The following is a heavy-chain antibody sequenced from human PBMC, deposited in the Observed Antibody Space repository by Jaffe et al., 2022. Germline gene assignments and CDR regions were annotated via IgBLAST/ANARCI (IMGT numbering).Heavy chain of an antibody. CDR2: IGTAGDT. CDR1: GFTFSSYD. V-gene: IGHV3-13*01. J-gene: IGHJ4*02. Sequence: EVQLVESGGGLVQPGGSLRLSCAASGFTFSSYDMHWVRQATGKGLEWVSAIGTAGDTYYPGSVKGRFTISRENAKNSLYLQMNSLRAGDTAVYYCANLGGGYSSGWYDYWGQGTLVTVSS. D-gene: IGHD6-19*01. CDR3: ANLGGGYSSGWYDY.